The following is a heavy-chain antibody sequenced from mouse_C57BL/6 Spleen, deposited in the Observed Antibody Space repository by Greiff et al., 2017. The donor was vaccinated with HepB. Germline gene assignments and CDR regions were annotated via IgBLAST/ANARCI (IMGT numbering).Heavy chain of an antibody. CDR2: IRNKANGYTT. Sequence: EVKVVESGGGLVQPGGSLSLSCAASGFTFTDYYMSWVRQPPGKALEWLGFIRNKANGYTTEYSAYVKGRFTISRDNSQSVLYLQMNALRAEDSATYYCARYIGITGTYYFDYWGQGTTLTVSS. CDR3: ARYIGITGTYYFDY. D-gene: IGHD4-1*01. J-gene: IGHJ2*01. CDR1: GFTFTDYY. V-gene: IGHV7-3*01.